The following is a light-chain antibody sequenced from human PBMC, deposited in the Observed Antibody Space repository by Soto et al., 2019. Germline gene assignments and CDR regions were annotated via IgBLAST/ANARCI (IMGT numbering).Light chain of an antibody. J-gene: IGLJ1*01. CDR3: SSYTDRNNLV. CDR1: SSDIGGYNS. CDR2: DVS. Sequence: QSVVTQSPSASGSPGQSVTISCTGTSSDIGGYNSVSWYQQHPGKAPKVMIYDVSKRPSGVPDRFSGSKSGNTASLTVSALQPEDEADYYCSSYTDRNNLVFGTGTKLTVL. V-gene: IGLV2-8*01.